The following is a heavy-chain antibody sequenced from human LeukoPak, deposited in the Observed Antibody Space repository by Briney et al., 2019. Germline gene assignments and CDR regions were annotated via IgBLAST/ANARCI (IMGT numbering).Heavy chain of an antibody. D-gene: IGHD6-6*01. CDR3: ARYNDRVLVPPIIDY. Sequence: SVKVSCKASGGTFSSYAISWVRQAPGQGLEWMGRIIPILGIANYAQKFQGRVTITADKSTSTAYMELSSLRSEDTAVYYCARYNDRVLVPPIIDYWGQGTLVTVSS. CDR2: IIPILGIA. CDR1: GGTFSSYA. J-gene: IGHJ4*02. V-gene: IGHV1-69*04.